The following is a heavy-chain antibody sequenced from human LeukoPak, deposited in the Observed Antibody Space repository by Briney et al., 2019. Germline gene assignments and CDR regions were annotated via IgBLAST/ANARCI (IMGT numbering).Heavy chain of an antibody. CDR1: GGSLSSYY. D-gene: IGHD3-10*01. J-gene: IGHJ3*02. CDR2: IYYSGST. CDR3: TRDTPSRRGAFDI. Sequence: PSETLSLTCTVSGGSLSSYYWSWIRQPPGKGLEWIGFIYYSGSTNYNPSLKSRVTISVDMSKNHFSLKLSSVTAADTAVYYCTRDTPSRRGAFDIWGQGTMVTVSS. V-gene: IGHV4-59*01.